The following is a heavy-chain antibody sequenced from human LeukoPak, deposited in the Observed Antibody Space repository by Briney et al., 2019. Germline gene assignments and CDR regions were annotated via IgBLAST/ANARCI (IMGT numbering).Heavy chain of an antibody. D-gene: IGHD3-9*01. CDR1: GFTFSSYV. V-gene: IGHV3-23*01. J-gene: IGHJ4*02. Sequence: GGSLRLSCAASGFTFSSYVMSWVRQAPGKGLEWVATINDSGFSTYYADSVTGRFTISRDNSKNTLYLQMNSLRAEDTAVYYCAKELYDILTGYSSGFDYWGQGTLVTVSS. CDR3: AKELYDILTGYSSGFDY. CDR2: INDSGFST.